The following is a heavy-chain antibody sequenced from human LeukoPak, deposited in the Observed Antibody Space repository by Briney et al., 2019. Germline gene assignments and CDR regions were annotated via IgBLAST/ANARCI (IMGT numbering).Heavy chain of an antibody. Sequence: GGSLRLSCAASGFTFSSYAMSWVRQAPGKGLEWVSTISGSGGSTYYADSVKGRFTISRDNAKNSLYLQMNSLRAEDTAVYYCARGPTRANSTDYWGQGALVTVSS. V-gene: IGHV3-23*01. CDR2: ISGSGGST. CDR3: ARGPTRANSTDY. J-gene: IGHJ4*02. CDR1: GFTFSSYA. D-gene: IGHD2/OR15-2a*01.